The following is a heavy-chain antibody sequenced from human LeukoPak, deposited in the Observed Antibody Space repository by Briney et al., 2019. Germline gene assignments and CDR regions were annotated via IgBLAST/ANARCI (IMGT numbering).Heavy chain of an antibody. V-gene: IGHV3-49*03. J-gene: IGHJ5*02. CDR1: GFTFGDYA. CDR3: ARDGLTGFFRDTEFDP. CDR2: IRSKAYGGTT. Sequence: GRSLRLSCTASGFTFGDYAMSWFRQAPGKGLEWVGFIRSKAYGGTTEYAASVKGRFTISRDDSKSIAYLQMNSLKAEDTAVYYCARDGLTGFFRDTEFDPWGQGTLVTVSS. D-gene: IGHD5-18*01.